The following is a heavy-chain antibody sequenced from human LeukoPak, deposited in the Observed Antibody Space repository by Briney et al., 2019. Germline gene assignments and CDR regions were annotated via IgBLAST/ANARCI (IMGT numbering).Heavy chain of an antibody. Sequence: GASVKVSCKASGYTFTGYYMHWVRQAPGQGLEWMGIINPSGGGTSYAQKFQGRVTMTRDTSTSTVYMELSSLRSEDTAVYYCARNPVLRYFDWLLDDHDAFDIWGQGTMVTVPS. CDR3: ARNPVLRYFDWLLDDHDAFDI. V-gene: IGHV1-46*03. CDR1: GYTFTGYY. D-gene: IGHD3-9*01. J-gene: IGHJ3*02. CDR2: INPSGGGT.